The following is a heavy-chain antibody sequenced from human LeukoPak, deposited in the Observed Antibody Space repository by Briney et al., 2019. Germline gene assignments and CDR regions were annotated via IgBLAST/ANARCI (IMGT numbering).Heavy chain of an antibody. CDR1: GGTFSSYA. CDR3: ARWETGTTSGNWFGP. Sequence: GASVKVSCKASGGTFSSYAISWVRQAPGQGLEWMGGIIPIFGTANYAQKFQGRVTITTDESTSTAYMELSSLRSEDTAVYYCARWETGTTSGNWFGPWGQGTLVTVSS. CDR2: IIPIFGTA. V-gene: IGHV1-69*05. D-gene: IGHD1-7*01. J-gene: IGHJ5*02.